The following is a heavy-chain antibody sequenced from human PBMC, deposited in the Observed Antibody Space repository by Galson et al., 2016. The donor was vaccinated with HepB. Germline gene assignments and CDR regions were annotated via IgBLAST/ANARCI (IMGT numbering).Heavy chain of an antibody. CDR2: ISRRGDST. CDR3: AREYFYRMDV. J-gene: IGHJ6*03. D-gene: IGHD2/OR15-2a*01. CDR1: GFTFSNYG. V-gene: IGHV3-23*01. Sequence: SLRLSCAASGFTFSNYGMTLVRQAPGKGLEVVSSISRRGDSTDYADSVKGRFTISRDNSKNTLYLQMDRLRAEDTAVYYCAREYFYRMDVWGKGTTVTVSS.